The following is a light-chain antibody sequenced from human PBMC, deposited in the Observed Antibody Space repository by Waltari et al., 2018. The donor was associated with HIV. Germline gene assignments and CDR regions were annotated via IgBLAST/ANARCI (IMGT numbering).Light chain of an antibody. CDR3: ASWDDTLNGPS. Sequence: QSVLTQPPSASGTPGPRVTISCSGSPSNIGNTAVTWYHQVPGTTPKLLIYGDNLRPAGVPDRFSGTKFGTSASLAISGLQSEDEGDYYCASWDDTLNGPSFGGGTQLTVL. CDR1: PSNIGNTA. V-gene: IGLV1-44*01. CDR2: GDN. J-gene: IGLJ3*02.